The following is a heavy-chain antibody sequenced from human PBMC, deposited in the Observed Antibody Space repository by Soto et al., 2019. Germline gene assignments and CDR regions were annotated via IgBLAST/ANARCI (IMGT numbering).Heavy chain of an antibody. CDR2: INPNSGGT. V-gene: IGHV1-2*04. CDR3: ARDLRSGAQYRFWGMDV. CDR1: GYTFTGYY. Sequence: QVQLVQSGAEVKKPGASVKVSCKASGYTFTGYYMHWVRQAPGQGLEWMGWINPNSGGTNYAQKFQGWVTMTRDTSISTASMELSRLRSDDTAVYYCARDLRSGAQYRFWGMDVWGQGTTVTVSS. J-gene: IGHJ6*02. D-gene: IGHD3-16*02.